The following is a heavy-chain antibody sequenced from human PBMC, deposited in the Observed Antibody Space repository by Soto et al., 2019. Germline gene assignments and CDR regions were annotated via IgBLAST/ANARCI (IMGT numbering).Heavy chain of an antibody. V-gene: IGHV1-46*01. CDR3: ARVGITIFGVVSPFDY. Sequence: ASVKVSCKASGYTFTGYYMHWVRQAPGQGLEWMGWINPSGGSTSYAQKFQGRVTMTRDTSTSTVYMELSSLRSEDTAVYYCARVGITIFGVVSPFDYWGQGTLVTVSS. CDR2: INPSGGST. D-gene: IGHD3-3*01. CDR1: GYTFTGYY. J-gene: IGHJ4*02.